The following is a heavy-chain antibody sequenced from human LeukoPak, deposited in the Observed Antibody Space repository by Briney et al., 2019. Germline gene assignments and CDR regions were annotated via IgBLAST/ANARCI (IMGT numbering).Heavy chain of an antibody. CDR2: ISYDGSNK. CDR3: AKDRYDSSEGWIDY. J-gene: IGHJ4*02. V-gene: IGHV3-30*18. Sequence: GGSLRLSCAASGFTFSSYGMHWVRQAPGKGLEWVAVISYDGSNKYYGDSVKGRFTISRDNSKNTLYLQTNSLRGEDTAVYYCAKDRYDSSEGWIDYWGQGTLVTVSS. CDR1: GFTFSSYG. D-gene: IGHD3-22*01.